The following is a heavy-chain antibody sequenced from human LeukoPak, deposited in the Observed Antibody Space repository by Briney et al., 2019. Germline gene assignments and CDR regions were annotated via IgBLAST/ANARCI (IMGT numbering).Heavy chain of an antibody. Sequence: GRSLRLSCATSGFTFSNYGMNWVRQAPGKGLEWVSAISGSGGSTYYADSVKGRFTISRDNSKNTLYLQMNSLRAEDTAVYYCAKTYYYDSSGGNYFDYWGQGTLVTVSS. CDR2: ISGSGGST. J-gene: IGHJ4*02. V-gene: IGHV3-23*01. CDR3: AKTYYYDSSGGNYFDY. D-gene: IGHD3-22*01. CDR1: GFTFSNYG.